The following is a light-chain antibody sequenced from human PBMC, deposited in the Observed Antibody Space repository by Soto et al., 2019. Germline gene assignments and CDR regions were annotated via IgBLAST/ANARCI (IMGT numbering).Light chain of an antibody. CDR2: EVV. CDR1: KNDIGVYDF. J-gene: IGLJ2*01. Sequence: QSALTQPPSASGSPGQSVTISCTGTKNDIGVYDFVSWYQHHPGKAPRLIIYEVVQRPSGVPDRFSGSKSGNTASLAITGLQAEDEADYYCQSYDSSLSGVVFGGGTKVTDL. CDR3: QSYDSSLSGVV. V-gene: IGLV2-8*01.